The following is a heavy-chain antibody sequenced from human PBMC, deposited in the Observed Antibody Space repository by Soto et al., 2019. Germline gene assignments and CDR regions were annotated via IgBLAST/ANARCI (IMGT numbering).Heavy chain of an antibody. CDR3: ARNGVYSLGS. D-gene: IGHD4-17*01. V-gene: IGHV4-4*02. CDR1: GASISSDNW. J-gene: IGHJ5*02. CDR2: VHRSGST. Sequence: QVQLQESGPGLVKPSGTLSLTCAVSGASISSDNWWNWVRQPPGQGLEWIGEVHRSGSTNYDPSLKSRVTISIDMSKNQRSLTLTSVNAADTAMYYCARNGVYSLGSWGQGTLVTVSS.